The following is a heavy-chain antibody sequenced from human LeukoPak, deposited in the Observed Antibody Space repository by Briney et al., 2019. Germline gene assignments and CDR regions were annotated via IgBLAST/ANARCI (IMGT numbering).Heavy chain of an antibody. Sequence: ASETLSLTCTVSGGSISSYYWSWIRQPPGKGLEWIGYIYYSGNTNYNPSLKSRVTISVDTSKNQFSLKLTSVTAADTAVYYCASQFGWGQGTLVTVYS. J-gene: IGHJ4*02. CDR2: IYYSGNT. V-gene: IGHV4-59*01. CDR3: ASQFG. D-gene: IGHD3-16*01. CDR1: GGSISSYY.